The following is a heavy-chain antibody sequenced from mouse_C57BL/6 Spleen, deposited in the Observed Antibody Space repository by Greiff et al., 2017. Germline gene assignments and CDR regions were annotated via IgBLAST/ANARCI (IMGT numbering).Heavy chain of an antibody. D-gene: IGHD2-1*01. Sequence: VQLQQSGPELVKPGASVKIPCKASGYTFTDYNMDWVQQSHGKSLEWIGDINPNNGGPIYNQQFTGKATLTVDKSSRTAYMELRSLTSEDTAVYYCARGETLYYGNQLPYCDYWGQGTTRTAAS. CDR1: GYTFTDYN. V-gene: IGHV1-18*01. CDR2: INPNNGGP. CDR3: ARGETLYYGNQLPYCDY. J-gene: IGHJ2*01.